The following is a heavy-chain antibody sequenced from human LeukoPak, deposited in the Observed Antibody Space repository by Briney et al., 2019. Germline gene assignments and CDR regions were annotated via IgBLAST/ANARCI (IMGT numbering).Heavy chain of an antibody. CDR1: GYTFTSCG. J-gene: IGHJ5*02. V-gene: IGHV1-18*01. D-gene: IGHD2-15*01. CDR2: ISAYNGNT. Sequence: ASVKLCCKASGYTFTSCGISWVRQAPGQGLEWMGWISAYNGNTNYAQKLQGRVTMTTDTSTSTAYMELRSLRSDDTAVYYCASLPGYCSGGSCDNWFDPWGQGTLVTVSS. CDR3: ASLPGYCSGGSCDNWFDP.